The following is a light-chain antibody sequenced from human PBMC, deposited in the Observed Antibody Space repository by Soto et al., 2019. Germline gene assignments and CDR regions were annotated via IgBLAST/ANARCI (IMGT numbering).Light chain of an antibody. CDR2: GAS. J-gene: IGKJ1*01. CDR1: QSVSSSY. V-gene: IGKV3-20*01. CDR3: QQYGSSPGT. Sequence: EIVSTQSPGTLSLSPGERATLSCRASQSVSSSYLAWYQQKPGQAPRLLIYGASSRATGIPDRFSGSGSGTDFTLTISRLEPEDFAVYYCQQYGSSPGTFGQGTKVEI.